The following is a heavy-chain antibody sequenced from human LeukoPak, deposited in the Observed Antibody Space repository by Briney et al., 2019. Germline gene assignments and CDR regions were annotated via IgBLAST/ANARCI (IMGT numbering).Heavy chain of an antibody. J-gene: IGHJ3*02. CDR3: AREAPTTTILTYAFDI. D-gene: IGHD3-3*01. CDR1: GFTLSSYA. V-gene: IGHV3-30-3*01. Sequence: GGSLRLSCAASGFTLSSYAMHWVRQAPGKGLEWVAVISYDGSNKYYADSVKGRFTISRDNSKNTLYLQMNSLRAEDTAVYYCAREAPTTTILTYAFDIWGQGTMVTVSS. CDR2: ISYDGSNK.